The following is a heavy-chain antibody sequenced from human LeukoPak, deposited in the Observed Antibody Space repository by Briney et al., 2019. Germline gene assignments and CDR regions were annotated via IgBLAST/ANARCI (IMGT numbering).Heavy chain of an antibody. CDR3: ARGIIDCGDYRFDY. CDR2: INPDSGGT. V-gene: IGHV1-2*02. J-gene: IGHJ4*02. CDR1: GYTLTELS. Sequence: ASVKVSCKVSGYTLTELSIHWVRQAPGQGPEWMGGINPDSGGTNYAQKFQGGVTMTRDTSISTAYMELSWLRSDDTAVYYCARGIIDCGDYRFDYWGQGTLVTVSS. D-gene: IGHD4-17*01.